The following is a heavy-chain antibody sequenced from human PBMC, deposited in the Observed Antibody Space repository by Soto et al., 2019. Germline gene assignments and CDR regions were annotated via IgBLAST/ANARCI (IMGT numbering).Heavy chain of an antibody. Sequence: ASVKVSCKASGDTFTGYYMHWVRQAPEQGLEWMGWINPNSGGTNYAQKLQGRVTMTRNTSISTAYIELSRLRSDDTAVYYCARDSIAVYYYGMEVWGQGTTVTVSS. J-gene: IGHJ6*02. D-gene: IGHD6-19*01. CDR2: INPNSGGT. CDR1: GDTFTGYY. V-gene: IGHV1-2*02. CDR3: ARDSIAVYYYGMEV.